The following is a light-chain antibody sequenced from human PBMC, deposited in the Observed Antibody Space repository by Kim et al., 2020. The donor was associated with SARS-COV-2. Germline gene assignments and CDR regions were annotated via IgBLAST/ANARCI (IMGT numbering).Light chain of an antibody. V-gene: IGLV2-14*01. CDR1: SSDVGGYNY. CDR3: SSYTSGWV. J-gene: IGLJ3*02. Sequence: QSALTQPASVSGSPGQSITISCTGTSSDVGGYNYVSWYQQHPGKAPKLMIYDVSKRPSGVSNRFSGSKSGNTASLTISGLQAEDEADYYCSSYTSGWVFGGGTKLTVL. CDR2: DVS.